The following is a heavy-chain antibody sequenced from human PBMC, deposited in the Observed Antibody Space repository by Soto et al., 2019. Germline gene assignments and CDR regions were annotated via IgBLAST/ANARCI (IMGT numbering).Heavy chain of an antibody. CDR3: AREPLPGRIKYNWFDP. Sequence: PSQTLSLTCAISGDSVSSNSAAWNWIRQSPSRGLEWLGRTYYRSKWYNDYAVSVKSRITINPDTSKNQFSLQLNSVTPEDTAVYYCAREPLPGRIKYNWFDPWGQGPLVTVSS. D-gene: IGHD3-3*02. CDR1: GDSVSSNSAA. J-gene: IGHJ5*02. CDR2: TYYRSKWYN. V-gene: IGHV6-1*01.